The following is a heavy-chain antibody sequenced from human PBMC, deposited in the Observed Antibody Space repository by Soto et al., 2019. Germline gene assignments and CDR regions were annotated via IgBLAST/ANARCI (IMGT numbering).Heavy chain of an antibody. J-gene: IGHJ4*02. CDR2: IYSGGST. Sequence: EVQLVESGGGLVQPGGSLRLSCAASGFTVSSNYMSWVRQAPGKGLEWVSVIYSGGSTYYADSVNGRFTISRDNSKNTLYLQMNSLRAADTAVYYWARNSKGAFDCWGQGTLVTVSS. CDR3: ARNSKGAFDC. V-gene: IGHV3-66*01. D-gene: IGHD1-26*01. CDR1: GFTVSSNY.